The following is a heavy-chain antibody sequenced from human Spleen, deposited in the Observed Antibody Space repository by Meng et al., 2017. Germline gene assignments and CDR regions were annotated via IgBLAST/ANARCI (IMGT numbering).Heavy chain of an antibody. CDR1: GGAFSVYY. CDR3: ARGPTTMAHDFDY. Sequence: LQPCRSGMLNPSATPHLPCVVSGGAFSVYYWSWFRQPPGKGLEWIGEINHSGSTNYNPSLESRATISVDTSQNNLSLKLSSVTAADSAVYYCARGPTTMAHDFDYWGQGTLVTVSS. CDR2: INHSGST. V-gene: IGHV4-34*01. J-gene: IGHJ4*02. D-gene: IGHD4-11*01.